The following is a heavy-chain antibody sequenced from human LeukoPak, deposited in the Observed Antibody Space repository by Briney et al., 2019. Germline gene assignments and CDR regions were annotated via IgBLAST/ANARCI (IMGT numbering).Heavy chain of an antibody. CDR2: ISSSGSTI. D-gene: IGHD2-2*01. CDR3: AGDLRYCSSTSCYDYYGMDV. CDR1: GFTFRSYE. Sequence: GGSLRLSCAASGFTFRSYEMNWVRQAPGKGLEWVSYISSSGSTIYYADSVKGRFTISRDNAKNSLYLQMNSLRAEDTAVYYCAGDLRYCSSTSCYDYYGMDVWGQGTTVTVSS. V-gene: IGHV3-48*03. J-gene: IGHJ6*02.